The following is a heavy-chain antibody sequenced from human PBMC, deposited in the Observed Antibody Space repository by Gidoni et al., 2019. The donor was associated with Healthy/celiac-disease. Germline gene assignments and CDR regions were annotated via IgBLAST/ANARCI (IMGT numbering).Heavy chain of an antibody. CDR3: ARDLGYQPHYYFDY. CDR2: ITPNSGGT. J-gene: IGHJ4*02. CDR1: GSTFTGSY. D-gene: IGHD2-2*01. V-gene: IGHV1-2*02. Sequence: QVQLVQSGAEVKKPGASVKVSCKASGSTFTGSYRHWVRQAPGQGLEGMGWITPNSGGTNEAKKCQGRVTMTRDTSISTAYMERSRLRSDDTAVYYCARDLGYQPHYYFDYWGQGTLVTVSS.